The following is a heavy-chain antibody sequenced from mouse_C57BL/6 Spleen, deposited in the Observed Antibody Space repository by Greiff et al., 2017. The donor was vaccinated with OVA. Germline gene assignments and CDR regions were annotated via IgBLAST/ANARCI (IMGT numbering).Heavy chain of an antibody. Sequence: VQLQQPGTELVKPGASVKLSCKASGYAFTSYWMNWVKQRPGQGLEWIGNINPSNGGTNYNEKFKGKATLTVDKSSSTAYMQLSSLTSEDSAVYSCASLGLLWSFYAMDYWGQGTSVTVSS. J-gene: IGHJ4*01. D-gene: IGHD2-1*01. V-gene: IGHV1-53*01. CDR1: GYAFTSYW. CDR3: ASLGLLWSFYAMDY. CDR2: INPSNGGT.